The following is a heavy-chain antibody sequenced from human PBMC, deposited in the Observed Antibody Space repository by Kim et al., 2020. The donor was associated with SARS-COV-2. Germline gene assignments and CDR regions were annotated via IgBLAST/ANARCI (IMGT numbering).Heavy chain of an antibody. CDR2: T. V-gene: IGHV3-74*01. Sequence: TTYADSVKGRFTISRDNAKNSLYLQMNSLRAEDTAVYFYARDSSYALAVWGQGTTVTVSS. J-gene: IGHJ6*02. CDR3: ARDSSYALAV.